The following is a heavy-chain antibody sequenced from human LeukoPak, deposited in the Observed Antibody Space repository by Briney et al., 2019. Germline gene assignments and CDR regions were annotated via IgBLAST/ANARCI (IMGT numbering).Heavy chain of an antibody. CDR1: SYSFNRYG. D-gene: IGHD5-12*01. CDR2: ISGYNGNT. V-gene: IGHV1-18*01. CDR3: ARSGRGTYYYFDL. J-gene: IGHJ4*02. Sequence: ASVKVSCKASSYSFNRYGISWVRQAPGQGLEWMGWISGYNGNTNYAQKFLGRVSMTADTSSSTAYMELRSLTSDDTAVYYCARSGRGTYYYFDLWGQGTLVTVSS.